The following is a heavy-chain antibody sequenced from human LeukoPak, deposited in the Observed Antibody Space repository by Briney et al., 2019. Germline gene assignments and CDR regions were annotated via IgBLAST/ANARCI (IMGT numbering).Heavy chain of an antibody. J-gene: IGHJ6*03. CDR1: GGSISSYY. D-gene: IGHD6-6*01. CDR2: IYYSGST. Sequence: SETLSLTCTVSGGSISSYYWSWIRQPPGKGLEGIGYIYYSGSTNYNPSLKSRVTISVDTSKNQFSLKLSSVTAADTAVYYCARGYSSSSRAGYYYYYMDVWGKGTTVTVSS. CDR3: ARGYSSSSRAGYYYYYMDV. V-gene: IGHV4-59*01.